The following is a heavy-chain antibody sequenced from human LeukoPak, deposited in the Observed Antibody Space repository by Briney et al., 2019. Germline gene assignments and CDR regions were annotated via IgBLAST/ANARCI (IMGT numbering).Heavy chain of an antibody. D-gene: IGHD6-13*01. V-gene: IGHV4-39*01. CDR2: IYYSGST. CDR3: ARLAADAFDI. Sequence: SETLSLTCTVSGGSIGSSSYYWGWIRQPPGKGLEWIGNIYYSGSTYYNPSLKSRVTISVDTSKKQFSLRLSSVTAADTAVYYCARLAADAFDIWGQGTMVTVSS. J-gene: IGHJ3*02. CDR1: GGSIGSSSYY.